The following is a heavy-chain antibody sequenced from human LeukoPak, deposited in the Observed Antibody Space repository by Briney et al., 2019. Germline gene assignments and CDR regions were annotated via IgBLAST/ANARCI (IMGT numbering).Heavy chain of an antibody. J-gene: IGHJ5*02. V-gene: IGHV6-1*01. CDR1: GDSVSSNSAA. Sequence: SQTLSLTCAISGDSVSSNSAAWNWITQSPSRGLEWLGRTYYRSKWYNDYAVSVKSRITINPDTSKNQFSLQLNSVTPEDTAVYYCARTGYSSTWFPWGFDPWGQGTLVTVSS. D-gene: IGHD6-13*01. CDR2: TYYRSKWYN. CDR3: ARTGYSSTWFPWGFDP.